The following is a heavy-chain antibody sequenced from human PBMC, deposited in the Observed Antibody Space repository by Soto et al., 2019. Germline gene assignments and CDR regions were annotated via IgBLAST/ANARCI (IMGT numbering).Heavy chain of an antibody. D-gene: IGHD2-15*01. CDR3: ARGRYCSGGSCHGGFDP. CDR1: GFTVSSNY. J-gene: IGHJ5*02. CDR2: IYSGGST. V-gene: IGHV3-53*04. Sequence: EVQLVESGGGLVQPGGSLRLSCAASGFTVSSNYMSWVRQAPGKGLEWVSVIYSGGSTYYADSVKARFTISRHNSKNTLYLQMNSLRAEDTAVYYCARGRYCSGGSCHGGFDPWGQGTLVTVSS.